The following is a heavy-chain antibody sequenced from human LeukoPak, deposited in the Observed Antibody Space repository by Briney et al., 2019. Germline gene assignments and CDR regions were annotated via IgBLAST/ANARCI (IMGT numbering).Heavy chain of an antibody. Sequence: PGGSLRLSCTASGFSFSSNWMTWVRQAPGKGLEWVGNINPDGSEKFYVDSVRGRFTISRDNARSSVYLQMTSLRADDTAVYYCASASSNWLGGFDYWGQGTLVTVSS. CDR2: INPDGSEK. D-gene: IGHD6-13*01. CDR3: ASASSNWLGGFDY. J-gene: IGHJ4*02. V-gene: IGHV3-7*01. CDR1: GFSFSSNW.